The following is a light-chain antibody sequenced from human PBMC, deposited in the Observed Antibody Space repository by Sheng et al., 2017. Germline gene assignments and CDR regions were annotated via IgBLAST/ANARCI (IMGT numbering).Light chain of an antibody. J-gene: IGLJ2*01. CDR3: QTWGTGIVV. V-gene: IGLV4-69*01. CDR1: SGHSSYA. CDR2: VNSDGSH. Sequence: QIVLTQSPSASASLGASVKFTCTLSSGHSSYAIAWHQQQPEKGPRYLMKVNSDGSHTKGDGIPDRFSGSSSGAERHLTISSLQSEDEADYYCQTWGTGIVVFGGGTK.